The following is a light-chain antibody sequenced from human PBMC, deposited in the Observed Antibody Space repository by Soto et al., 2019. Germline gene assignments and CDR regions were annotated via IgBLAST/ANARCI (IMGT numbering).Light chain of an antibody. J-gene: IGKJ4*01. CDR1: QSVLYTSNNKNF. Sequence: DIVMTQSPDSLAVSLGERATINCKSSQSVLYTSNNKNFLAWYQQKPGQPPKLLLYWASTRESGVPDRFSGSGSGTDFTLTISSLLAEDVAVYFCQQYYTPPLTFGGGTKVEIK. CDR3: QQYYTPPLT. CDR2: WAS. V-gene: IGKV4-1*01.